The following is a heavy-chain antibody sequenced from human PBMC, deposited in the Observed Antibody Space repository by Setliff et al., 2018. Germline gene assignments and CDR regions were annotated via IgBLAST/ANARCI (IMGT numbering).Heavy chain of an antibody. CDR1: GLSYSNYW. J-gene: IGHJ4*02. D-gene: IGHD3-10*01. V-gene: IGHV3-7*01. Sequence: SCTASGLSYSNYWVSWVRQAPGKGLEWLASINPHGSEKYYADSVKGRFTISRDNAKNSLSLQMNNLRTEDTAVYYCFGAGTCSYWGQGTLVTVSS. CDR3: FGAGTCSY. CDR2: INPHGSEK.